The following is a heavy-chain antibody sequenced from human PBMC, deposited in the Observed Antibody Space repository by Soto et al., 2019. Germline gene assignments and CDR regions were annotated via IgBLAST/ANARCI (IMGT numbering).Heavy chain of an antibody. CDR1: GVSISSGNW. J-gene: IGHJ4*02. CDR2: IFHDGTA. V-gene: IGHV4-4*02. CDR3: ARLVCDTRLNYMYFDF. D-gene: IGHD3-10*01. Sequence: SETLSLTCAVSGVSISSGNWWTWVRQTPQRGLEYIGEIFHDGTANYYPSFERRVAISVDTSKNQFSLKLTSVTAADTAIYFCARLVCDTRLNYMYFDFWGQGALVTVSS.